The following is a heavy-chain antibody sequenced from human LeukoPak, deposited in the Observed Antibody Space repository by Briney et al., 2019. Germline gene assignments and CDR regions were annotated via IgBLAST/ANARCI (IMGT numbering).Heavy chain of an antibody. Sequence: PSETLSLTCTVSGGSISSSSYSWGWIRQPPGKGLEWIGSIYYSGSTYYNPSLKSRVTISVDTSKNQFSLKLSSVTAADTAVYYCASRGSYGYWGQGTLVTVSS. J-gene: IGHJ4*02. D-gene: IGHD1-26*01. CDR2: IYYSGST. CDR3: ASRGSYGY. CDR1: GGSISSSSYS. V-gene: IGHV4-39*01.